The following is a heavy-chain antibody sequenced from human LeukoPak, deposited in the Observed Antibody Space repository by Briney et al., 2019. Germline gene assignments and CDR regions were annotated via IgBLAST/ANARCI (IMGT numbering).Heavy chain of an antibody. Sequence: ASVKVSCKASGYTFTSYGISWVRQAPGQGLEWMGWISAYNGNTNYAQKLQGRVTMTTDTSTSTAYMELSSLRSEDTAVYYCARDIPQLLWFGETFWGWYFDLWGRGTLVTVSS. V-gene: IGHV1-18*01. CDR1: GYTFTSYG. CDR2: ISAYNGNT. J-gene: IGHJ2*01. D-gene: IGHD3-10*01. CDR3: ARDIPQLLWFGETFWGWYFDL.